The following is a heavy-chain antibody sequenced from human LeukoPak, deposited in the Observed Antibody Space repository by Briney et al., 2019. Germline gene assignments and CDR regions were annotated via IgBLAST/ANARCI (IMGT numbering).Heavy chain of an antibody. J-gene: IGHJ4*02. CDR2: INSDGSST. V-gene: IGHV3-74*01. Sequence: GGSLRPSCAASGFTFSSYWMHWVRQAPGKGLVWVSRINSDGSSTSYADSVKGRFTISRDNAKNTLYLQMDGLRADDTAVYYCAKSPLRTRILLDYWGQGTLVTVSS. CDR3: AKSPLRTRILLDY. D-gene: IGHD3-3*01. CDR1: GFTFSSYW.